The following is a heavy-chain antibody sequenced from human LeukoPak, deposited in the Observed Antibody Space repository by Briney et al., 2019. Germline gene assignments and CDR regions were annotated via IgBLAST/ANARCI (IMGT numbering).Heavy chain of an antibody. CDR3: ARESGSSGYYRNYFDY. Sequence: PSETLSLTCAVYGGSFSGCYWSWIRQPPGKGLEWIGEINHSGSTNYNPSLKSRVTISVDTSKNQFSLKLSSVTAADTAVYYCARESGSSGYYRNYFDYWGQGTLVTVSS. CDR2: INHSGST. V-gene: IGHV4-34*01. J-gene: IGHJ4*02. CDR1: GGSFSGCY. D-gene: IGHD3-22*01.